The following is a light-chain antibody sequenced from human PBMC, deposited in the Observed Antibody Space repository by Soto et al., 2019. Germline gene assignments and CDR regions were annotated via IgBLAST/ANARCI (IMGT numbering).Light chain of an antibody. J-gene: IGLJ2*01. Sequence: QSALTQPASVSGSPGQSITISCTGTSSDVGGYNYVSWYQQHPGKAPKLMIYDVINRPSGVSNRFSGSKSGNTASLTISGLQAEDEADYYCSSYTSSSTVVFGGWTKLTVL. CDR1: SSDVGGYNY. CDR3: SSYTSSSTVV. V-gene: IGLV2-14*01. CDR2: DVI.